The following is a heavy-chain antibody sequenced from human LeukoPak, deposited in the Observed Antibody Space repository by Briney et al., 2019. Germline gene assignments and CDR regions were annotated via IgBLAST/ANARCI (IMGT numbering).Heavy chain of an antibody. CDR2: IIPILGIA. J-gene: IGHJ6*02. Sequence: SVKVSCKASGGTFSSYAVSWVRQAPGQGLEWMGRIIPILGIANYAQKFQGRVTITADKSTSTAYMELSSLRSEDTAVYYCARGGSILTGYGYYGMDVWGQGTTVTVSS. V-gene: IGHV1-69*04. D-gene: IGHD3-9*01. CDR1: GGTFSSYA. CDR3: ARGGSILTGYGYYGMDV.